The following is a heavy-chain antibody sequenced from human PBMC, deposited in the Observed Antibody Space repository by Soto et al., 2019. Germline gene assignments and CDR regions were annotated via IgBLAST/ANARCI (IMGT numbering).Heavy chain of an antibody. CDR1: GYTFTSYG. CDR3: ARARHYYDSSGRGDAFDI. Sequence: QVQLVQSGAEVKKPGASVKVSCKASGYTFTSYGISWVRQAPGQGLEWMGWISAYNGNTNYAQKLQGRVTMTTDTSTSTAYMELRSLRSDDTAVYYCARARHYYDSSGRGDAFDIWCQGTMVTVSS. V-gene: IGHV1-18*01. J-gene: IGHJ3*02. D-gene: IGHD3-22*01. CDR2: ISAYNGNT.